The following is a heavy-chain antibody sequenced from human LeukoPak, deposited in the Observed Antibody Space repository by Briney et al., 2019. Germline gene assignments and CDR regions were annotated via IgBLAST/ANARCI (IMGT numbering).Heavy chain of an antibody. CDR3: ATVTTMIRGVVGDI. D-gene: IGHD3-10*01. V-gene: IGHV3-15*01. CDR2: VKSKADGGTT. J-gene: IGHJ3*02. CDR1: GFTFSNAW. Sequence: GGSLRLSCAASGFTFSNAWMSWVRQAPGKGLEWVGRVKSKADGGTTHSAAPGRFTISRDDSKNTLYLLMNSLKTEDTAVYYCATVTTMIRGVVGDIWGQGTMVTVS.